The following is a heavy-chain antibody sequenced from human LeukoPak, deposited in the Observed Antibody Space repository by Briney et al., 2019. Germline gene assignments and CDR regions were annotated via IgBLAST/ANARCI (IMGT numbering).Heavy chain of an antibody. D-gene: IGHD4-23*01. Sequence: GVSLRLSCAASGLTVSSNYMSWVPQAPGKGLEWVSVLYSDGSTYYADAVKGRFTISRDNYKNTLYLQMDSLRGEDTAMYFCARRPDYGGTPTIDYWGQGTLVSVSS. CDR2: LYSDGST. CDR3: ARRPDYGGTPTIDY. J-gene: IGHJ4*02. V-gene: IGHV3-66*01. CDR1: GLTVSSNY.